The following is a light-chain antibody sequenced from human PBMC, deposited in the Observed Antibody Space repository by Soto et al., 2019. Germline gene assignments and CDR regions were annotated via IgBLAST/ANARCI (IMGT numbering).Light chain of an antibody. V-gene: IGLV2-14*01. CDR3: SSYTSSSTVV. J-gene: IGLJ2*01. Sequence: QSALTQPASVSGSPGQSITISCTGTSSDVGGYNYVSWYQQHPGKAPKLMIYDVSNRPSGASNRFSGSKSCNTASLTISGLQAEDEADYYCSSYTSSSTVVFGGGTKLTVL. CDR2: DVS. CDR1: SSDVGGYNY.